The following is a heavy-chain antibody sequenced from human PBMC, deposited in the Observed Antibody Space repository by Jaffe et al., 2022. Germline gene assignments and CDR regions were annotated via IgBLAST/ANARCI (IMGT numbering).Heavy chain of an antibody. CDR3: ARFVLGAFWSGYQDYMDV. CDR2: IYYSGST. D-gene: IGHD3-3*01. Sequence: QLQLQESGPGLVKPSETLSLTCTVSGGSISSSSYYWGWIRQPPGKGLEWIGSIYYSGSTYYNPSLKSRVTISVDTSKNQFSLKLSSVTAADTAVYYCARFVLGAFWSGYQDYMDVWGKGTTVTVSS. J-gene: IGHJ6*03. CDR1: GGSISSSSYY. V-gene: IGHV4-39*01.